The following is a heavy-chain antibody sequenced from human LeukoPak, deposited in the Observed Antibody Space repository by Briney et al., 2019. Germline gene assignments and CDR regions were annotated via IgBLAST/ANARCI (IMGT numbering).Heavy chain of an antibody. D-gene: IGHD3-3*01. CDR2: INHSGST. CDR3: ARGGGYDFWSGPPSGFYYYGMDV. V-gene: IGHV4-34*01. J-gene: IGHJ6*02. Sequence: PSETLSLTCAVYGGSFSGYYWSWIRQPPGKGLEWIGEINHSGSTNYNPSLKSRVTISVDTSKNQFSLKLSSVTAADTAVYYCARGGGYDFWSGPPSGFYYYGMDVWGQGTTVTVSS. CDR1: GGSFSGYY.